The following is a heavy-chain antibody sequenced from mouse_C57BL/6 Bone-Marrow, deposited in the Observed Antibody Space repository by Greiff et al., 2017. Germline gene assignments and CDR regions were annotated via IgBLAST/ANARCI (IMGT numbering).Heavy chain of an antibody. V-gene: IGHV1-55*01. CDR3: AREKAIYDGYSWFAY. D-gene: IGHD2-3*01. J-gene: IGHJ3*01. CDR2: IYPGSGST. Sequence: QVQLQQSGAELVKPGASVKMSCKASGYTFTSYWITWVKQRPGQGLEWIGDIYPGSGSTNYNEKFKSKATLTVDTSSSTAYMQLSSLTSEDSAVYYCAREKAIYDGYSWFAYWGQGTLVTVSA. CDR1: GYTFTSYW.